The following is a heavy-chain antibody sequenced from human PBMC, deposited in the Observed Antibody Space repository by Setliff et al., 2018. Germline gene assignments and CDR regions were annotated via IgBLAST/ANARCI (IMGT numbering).Heavy chain of an antibody. CDR2: IMPGRDT. CDR1: GDSLSGYC. D-gene: IGHD3-10*01. V-gene: IGHV4-34*12. J-gene: IGHJ4*02. CDR3: ARHATYYYGSGNLPFDS. Sequence: PSETLSLTCAVYGDSLSGYCWSWIRQSPKKGLEWIGEIMPGRDTLYSPSLESRLTITIDTSKSQFSLKLSSVTAADTAVYYCARHATYYYGSGNLPFDSWGQGTLVTVSS.